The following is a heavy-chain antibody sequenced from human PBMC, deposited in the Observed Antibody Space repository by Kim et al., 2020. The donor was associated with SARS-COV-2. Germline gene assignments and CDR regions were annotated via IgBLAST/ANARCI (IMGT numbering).Heavy chain of an antibody. D-gene: IGHD6-13*01. CDR2: ISSSGSTI. CDR1: GFTFSDYY. Sequence: GGSLRLSCAASGFTFSDYYMSWIRQAPGKGLEWVSYISSSGSTIYYADSVKGRFTISRDNAKNSLYLQMNSLRAEDTAVYYCARDLDSSSWYEGSGWFDPWGQGTLVTVSS. J-gene: IGHJ5*02. V-gene: IGHV3-11*01. CDR3: ARDLDSSSWYEGSGWFDP.